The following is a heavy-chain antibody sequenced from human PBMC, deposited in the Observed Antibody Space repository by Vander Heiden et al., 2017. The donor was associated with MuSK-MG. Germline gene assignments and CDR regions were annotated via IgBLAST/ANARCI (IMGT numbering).Heavy chain of an antibody. V-gene: IGHV3-30*02. CDR1: GLPFSSSG. J-gene: IGHJ4*02. Sequence: QVQLVASAGGVVRRGGFLRRTREGHGLPFSSSGMHCVRQCTGNGLELVAFVSYDGRNKYYADSVKGRFAISRDNSEITLYLQMNSLRAEDTAVYYCAKEAYMYGAQCDYWGQGTRVTVAA. CDR2: VSYDGRNK. CDR3: AKEAYMYGAQCDY. D-gene: IGHD5-18*01.